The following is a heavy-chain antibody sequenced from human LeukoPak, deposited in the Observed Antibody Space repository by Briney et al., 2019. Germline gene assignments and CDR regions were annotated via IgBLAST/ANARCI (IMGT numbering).Heavy chain of an antibody. CDR3: ARVSYYGSGSAYYFDY. CDR2: ITSSSSCT. J-gene: IGHJ4*02. Sequence: PGGSLRLSCAASGFTFSSYSMHWVRQAPGKGLEWVSYITSSSSCTNYADSVKGRFTISRDNAKNSLYLQMYSLRAEDTAVYSCARVSYYGSGSAYYFDYWGQGTLVTVSS. CDR1: GFTFSSYS. D-gene: IGHD3-10*01. V-gene: IGHV3-21*04.